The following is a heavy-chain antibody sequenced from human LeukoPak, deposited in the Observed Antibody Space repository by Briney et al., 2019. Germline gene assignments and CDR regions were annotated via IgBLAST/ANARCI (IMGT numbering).Heavy chain of an antibody. J-gene: IGHJ3*02. Sequence: GGSLRLSCAASGFTFRDYYMIWIRQAPGKGLEWVSYISSSSSTIYYADSVKGRFTISRDNAKNSLYLQMNSLRAEDTAVYYCARDNYVWGSYRPGAFDIWGQGTMVTVSS. V-gene: IGHV3-11*04. CDR3: ARDNYVWGSYRPGAFDI. CDR1: GFTFRDYY. CDR2: ISSSSSTI. D-gene: IGHD3-16*02.